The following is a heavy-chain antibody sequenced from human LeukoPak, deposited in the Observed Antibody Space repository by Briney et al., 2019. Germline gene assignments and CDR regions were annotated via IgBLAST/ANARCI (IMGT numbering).Heavy chain of an antibody. V-gene: IGHV3-7*01. Sequence: GGSLRLSCVASGFAFSSYWMSWVRQAPGKGLELVANISPDGSAEDYVDSVRGRFAISRDNATRSLYLQMNSLSPEDTAVYYCANQAYSQFDYWGQGTLVSV. D-gene: IGHD4-11*01. CDR2: ISPDGSAE. J-gene: IGHJ4*02. CDR1: GFAFSSYW. CDR3: ANQAYSQFDY.